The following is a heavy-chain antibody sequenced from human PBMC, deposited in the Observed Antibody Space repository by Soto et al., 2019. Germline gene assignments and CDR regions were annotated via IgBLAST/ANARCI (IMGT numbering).Heavy chain of an antibody. D-gene: IGHD4-4*01. Sequence: VQLQQWGAGLLKPSETLSLTCAVYGGSFSGYHWSWFRQPPGKGLEWIGEINPSGSINYNPSLKSRVTISVDKSTNQFSLNLSSVAAADTAVYYCATFVGATTVTRGSPRDYWGQGTLVTVSS. V-gene: IGHV4-34*01. J-gene: IGHJ4*02. CDR1: GGSFSGYH. CDR2: INPSGSI. CDR3: ATFVGATTVTRGSPRDY.